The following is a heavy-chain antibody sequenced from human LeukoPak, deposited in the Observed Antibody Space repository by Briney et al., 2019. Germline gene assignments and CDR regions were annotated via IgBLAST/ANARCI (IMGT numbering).Heavy chain of an antibody. CDR3: ASSAHTSGSNAFDI. Sequence: ASVKVSCKASGYTFTGYYMHWVRQAPGQGLEWMRRINPNSGGTNYAQKFQGRVSMTRDTSISTAYMELSRVRSDDTAVYYCASSAHTSGSNAFDIWGQGTMVAVSS. CDR1: GYTFTGYY. J-gene: IGHJ3*02. CDR2: INPNSGGT. D-gene: IGHD1-1*01. V-gene: IGHV1-2*06.